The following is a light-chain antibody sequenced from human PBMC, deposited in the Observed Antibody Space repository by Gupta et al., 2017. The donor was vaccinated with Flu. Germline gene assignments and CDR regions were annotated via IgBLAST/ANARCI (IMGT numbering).Light chain of an antibody. J-gene: IGLJ3*02. CDR1: YEIGSKF. V-gene: IGLV1-51*01. CDR3: ATWAYRLYVWL. CDR2: DTA. Sequence: YEIGSKFVSWYQQLPGTAPKLLLYDTAQPHSGSPDRFSGSKSGTSATLAITLLHTGDEADDYCATWAYRLYVWLFRGGTKLTVL.